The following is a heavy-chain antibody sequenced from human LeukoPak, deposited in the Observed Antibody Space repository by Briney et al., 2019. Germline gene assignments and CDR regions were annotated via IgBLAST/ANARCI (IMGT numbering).Heavy chain of an antibody. CDR3: AREVVVAATWFDP. Sequence: SETLSLTCTVSGGSITNYYWSWIRQPPGKGLEWIGYIYYTGSTNYNPSLKSRVTISIDTSNNQFSLKLSSVTAADTAVYYCAREVVVAATWFDPWGQETLVTVSS. V-gene: IGHV4-59*01. CDR1: GGSITNYY. CDR2: IYYTGST. J-gene: IGHJ5*02. D-gene: IGHD2-15*01.